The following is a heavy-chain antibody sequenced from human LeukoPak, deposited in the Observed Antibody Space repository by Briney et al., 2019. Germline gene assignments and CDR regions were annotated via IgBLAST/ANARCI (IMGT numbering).Heavy chain of an antibody. J-gene: IGHJ6*03. Sequence: KPSETLSLTCTVSGGSISSYYWSWIRQPAGKGLEWIGRIHSNGITNYNPSLKSRLTMSVDTSKKEFSLKLTSVTAADTGVYYCASSPNFYYYYMDVWGKGTTVTVSS. CDR2: IHSNGIT. CDR3: ASSPNFYYYYMDV. V-gene: IGHV4-4*07. CDR1: GGSISSYY.